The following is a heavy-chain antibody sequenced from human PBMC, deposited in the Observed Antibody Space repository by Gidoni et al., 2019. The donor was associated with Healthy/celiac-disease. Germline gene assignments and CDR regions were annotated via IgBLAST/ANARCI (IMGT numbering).Heavy chain of an antibody. J-gene: IGHJ6*02. D-gene: IGHD5-12*01. CDR3: ARVVATILDYYYGMDV. Sequence: QVQLQQWGAGLLKPSETLSLTCAVYGGSFIGYYWSWIRQPPGKGLEWIGEINHSGSTNYNPSLKSRVTISVDTSKNQFSLKLSSVTAADTAVYYCARVVATILDYYYGMDVWGQGTTVTVSS. CDR1: GGSFIGYY. V-gene: IGHV4-34*01. CDR2: INHSGST.